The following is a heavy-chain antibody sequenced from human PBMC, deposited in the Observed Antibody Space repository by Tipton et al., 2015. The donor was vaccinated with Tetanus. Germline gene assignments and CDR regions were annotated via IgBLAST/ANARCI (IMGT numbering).Heavy chain of an antibody. CDR2: IWYDGSKK. Sequence: SLRLSCAASGFSFSLSVIHWVRQVPGKGLEWVAVIWYDGSKKFYAESVKGRFTISRDNSNDLVYLQMSSLRAEDTAVYYCARDLTTFHSMSALKGGAFDIWGQGTMVTVSS. D-gene: IGHD2/OR15-2a*01. V-gene: IGHV3-33*01. CDR1: GFSFSLSV. CDR3: ARDLTTFHSMSALKGGAFDI. J-gene: IGHJ3*02.